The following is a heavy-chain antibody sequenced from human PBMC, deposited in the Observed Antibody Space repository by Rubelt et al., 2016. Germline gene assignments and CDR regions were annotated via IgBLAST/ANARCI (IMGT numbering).Heavy chain of an antibody. Sequence: GNGNTKYSQKFQGRVTITRDTSASTAYMELSSLRSEDTAVYYCARGAALVVVAATGNWGYYYYGMDVWGQGTTVTVSS. CDR3: ARGAALVVVAATGNWGYYYYGMDV. CDR2: GNGNT. D-gene: IGHD2-15*01. V-gene: IGHV1-3*01. J-gene: IGHJ6*02.